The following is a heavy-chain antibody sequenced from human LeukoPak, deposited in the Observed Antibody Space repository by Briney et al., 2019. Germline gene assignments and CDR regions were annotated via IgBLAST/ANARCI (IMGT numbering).Heavy chain of an antibody. CDR3: ALYDFWSGYSPDY. D-gene: IGHD3-3*01. Sequence: PGGSLRLSCAASGFTFRSYEMNWVRQAPGKGLEWVSYISSSGSTIYYADSVKGRFTISRDNAKNSLYLQMNSLRAEDTAAYYCALYDFWSGYSPDYWGQGTLVTVSS. J-gene: IGHJ4*02. V-gene: IGHV3-48*03. CDR1: GFTFRSYE. CDR2: ISSSGSTI.